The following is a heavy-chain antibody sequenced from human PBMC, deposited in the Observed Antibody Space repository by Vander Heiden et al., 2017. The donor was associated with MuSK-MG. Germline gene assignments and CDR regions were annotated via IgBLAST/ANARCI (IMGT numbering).Heavy chain of an antibody. J-gene: IGHJ4*02. CDR1: GYPFTGYY. D-gene: IGHD5-12*01. CDR2: INPNSGGT. CDR3: ARDLTVATSGRRGAFGY. Sequence: QVQLVQSGAEVKKPGASVKVSCKASGYPFTGYYMHWVRQAPGQGLEWMGWINPNSGGTNYAQKLQGGVTMTRDTSISTAYMEMSRLRSEDTAVYYCARDLTVATSGRRGAFGYWGQGTLVTVSS. V-gene: IGHV1-2*02.